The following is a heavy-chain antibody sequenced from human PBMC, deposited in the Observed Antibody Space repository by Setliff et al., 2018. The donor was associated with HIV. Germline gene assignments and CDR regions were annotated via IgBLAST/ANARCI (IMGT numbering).Heavy chain of an antibody. D-gene: IGHD3-3*01. CDR2: LYHGGST. J-gene: IGHJ4*02. Sequence: SETLSLTCNISGASISSHYWSWIRQSPGKGLEWIGYLYHGGSTNYNPSLKSRVTISVDTSKNQLSLKLSSVTAADTAVYYCARAPITIFGVIIIPVYFDYWGQGTLVTVS. V-gene: IGHV4-4*09. CDR1: GASISSHY. CDR3: ARAPITIFGVIIIPVYFDY.